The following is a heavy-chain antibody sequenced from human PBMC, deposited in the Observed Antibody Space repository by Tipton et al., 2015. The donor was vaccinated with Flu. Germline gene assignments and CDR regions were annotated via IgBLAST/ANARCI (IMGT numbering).Heavy chain of an antibody. CDR1: GFTFSSYE. D-gene: IGHD6-13*01. J-gene: IGHJ6*02. Sequence: SLRLSCAASGFTFSSYEMNWVRQAPGKGLEWVSYISSGGSTIYYADSVKGRFTISRDNAKNSLYLQMNSLRAGDTAVYFCARGPLPDSNWYNGMDVWGQGTTVTVSS. V-gene: IGHV3-48*03. CDR3: ARGPLPDSNWYNGMDV. CDR2: ISSGGSTI.